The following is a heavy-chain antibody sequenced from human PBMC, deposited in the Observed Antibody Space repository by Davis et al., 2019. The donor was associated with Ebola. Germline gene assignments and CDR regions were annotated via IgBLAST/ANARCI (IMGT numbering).Heavy chain of an antibody. CDR2: INPSGGSA. V-gene: IGHV1-46*01. CDR1: GYTFTSYY. J-gene: IGHJ6*02. D-gene: IGHD3-3*01. CDR3: ARADRITIFGVVNLRTYYYYGMDV. Sequence: ASVKVSCKASGYTFTSYYMHWVRQAPGQGLEWMGIINPSGGSASYAQKFQGRVTMTRDTSTSTVYMELSSLRSEDTAVYYCARADRITIFGVVNLRTYYYYGMDVWGQGTTVTVSS.